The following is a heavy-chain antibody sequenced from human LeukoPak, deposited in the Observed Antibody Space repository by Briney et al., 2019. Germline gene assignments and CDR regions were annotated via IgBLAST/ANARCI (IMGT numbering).Heavy chain of an antibody. V-gene: IGHV1-69*13. CDR3: ARDVYYYDSSGYYNAY. D-gene: IGHD3-22*01. CDR1: GGTFSSYA. Sequence: ASVKVSCKASGGTFSSYAISWVRQAPGQGLEWMGGIIPIFGTANYAQKFQGRVTITADESTSTAYMELSSLRSEDTAVYYCARDVYYYDSSGYYNAYWGQGTLVTVSS. CDR2: IIPIFGTA. J-gene: IGHJ4*02.